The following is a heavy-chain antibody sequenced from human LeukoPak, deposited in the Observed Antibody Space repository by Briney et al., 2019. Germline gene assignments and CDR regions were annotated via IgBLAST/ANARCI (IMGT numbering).Heavy chain of an antibody. V-gene: IGHV4-30-4*01. CDR3: AIQRHSGYVDY. CDR2: IYYSGST. Sequence: SQTLSLTCTVSGGSISSGDYYWSWIRQPPGKGLEWIGYIYYSGSTYYNPSLKSRVTISVDTSKNQLSLKLNSVTAADTAVYYCAIQRHSGYVDYWGQGTLVTVSS. D-gene: IGHD1-26*01. J-gene: IGHJ4*02. CDR1: GGSISSGDYY.